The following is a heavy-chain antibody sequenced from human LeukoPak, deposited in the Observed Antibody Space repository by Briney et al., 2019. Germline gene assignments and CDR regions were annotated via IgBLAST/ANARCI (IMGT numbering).Heavy chain of an antibody. V-gene: IGHV3-23*01. CDR2: ISGSGGST. J-gene: IGHJ4*02. Sequence: GGSLRLSCAASGFTFSSYAMSWVRQALGKGLEWVSAISGSGGSTYYADSVKGRFTISRDNSKNTLYLQMNSLRAEDTAVYYCAKYGSGSYYDDYFDYWGQGTLVTVSS. CDR1: GFTFSSYA. D-gene: IGHD3-10*01. CDR3: AKYGSGSYYDDYFDY.